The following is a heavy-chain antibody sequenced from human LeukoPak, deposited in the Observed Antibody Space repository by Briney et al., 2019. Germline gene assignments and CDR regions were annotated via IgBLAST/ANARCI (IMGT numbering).Heavy chain of an antibody. D-gene: IGHD3-3*02. CDR1: GYTFNGYF. CDR2: INPNTGGT. CDR3: ARVKSDIFHYMDV. V-gene: IGHV1-2*06. Sequence: ASVTVSYMASGYTFNGYFIQWVRQAPGQGLEWMGRINPNTGGTNYTQKFQGSVTMTRDTSITTAYMELSRLRSDDTAIYYCARVKSDIFHYMDVWGKGTTVTVSS. J-gene: IGHJ6*03.